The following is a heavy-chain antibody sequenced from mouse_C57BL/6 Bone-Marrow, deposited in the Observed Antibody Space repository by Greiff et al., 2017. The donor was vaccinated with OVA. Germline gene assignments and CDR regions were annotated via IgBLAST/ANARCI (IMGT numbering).Heavy chain of an antibody. CDR3: ARGHCGSSPYFDY. J-gene: IGHJ2*01. D-gene: IGHD1-1*01. Sequence: ESGPGLVKPSQSLSLTCSVTGYSITSGYYWNWIRQFPGNKLEWMGYISYDGSNNYNPSLKNRIAIARDTSKNQFFLKLNSVTTEDTATYDGARGHCGSSPYFDYWGQGTTLTVSS. CDR2: ISYDGSN. CDR1: GYSITSGYY. V-gene: IGHV3-6*01.